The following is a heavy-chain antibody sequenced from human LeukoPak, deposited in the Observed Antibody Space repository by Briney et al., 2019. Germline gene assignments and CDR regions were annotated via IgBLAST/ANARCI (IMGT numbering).Heavy chain of an antibody. Sequence: GGSLRLSCAASGFIFSSYGMHWVRQAPGKGLEWVAVTWYDGSIGYYPDSVKGRFTTSRDNSKSTLYLQMNSLRAEDTAVYYCARSRDGHNHGLFWGQGTLVTVSS. CDR2: TWYDGSIG. CDR1: GFIFSSYG. CDR3: ARSRDGHNHGLF. V-gene: IGHV3-33*01. J-gene: IGHJ4*02. D-gene: IGHD5-24*01.